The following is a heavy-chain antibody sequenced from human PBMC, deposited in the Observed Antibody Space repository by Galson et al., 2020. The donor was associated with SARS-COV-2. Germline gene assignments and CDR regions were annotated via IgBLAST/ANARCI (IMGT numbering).Heavy chain of an antibody. Sequence: LSLTCAGSGFNFGYSAIHWVRQAPGKGLQWVGRIRIKATNYATAYSESLRGRFTISRDDSNNTAFLQMNGLKSDDTALYYCASGFFDDALDMWGQGTMVTVSA. CDR3: ASGFFDDALDM. CDR2: IRIKATNYAT. D-gene: IGHD3-10*01. V-gene: IGHV3-73*01. J-gene: IGHJ3*02. CDR1: GFNFGYSA.